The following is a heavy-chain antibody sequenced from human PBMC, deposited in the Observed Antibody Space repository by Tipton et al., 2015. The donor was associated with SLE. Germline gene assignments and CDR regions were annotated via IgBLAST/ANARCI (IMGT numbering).Heavy chain of an antibody. CDR1: GFTLSSYG. Sequence: SLRLSCAASGFTLSSYGMHWVRQALSKGLEWVAVISYDGSNKYYADSVKGRFTISRDNSKNTLFLQMNSLRAEDTAVYYCAKDMYYDSSGSVDYWGQGTLVTVSS. J-gene: IGHJ4*02. D-gene: IGHD3-22*01. CDR2: ISYDGSNK. V-gene: IGHV3-30*18. CDR3: AKDMYYDSSGSVDY.